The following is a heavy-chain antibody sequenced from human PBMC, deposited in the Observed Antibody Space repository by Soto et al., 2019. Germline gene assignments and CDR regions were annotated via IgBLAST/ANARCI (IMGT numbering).Heavy chain of an antibody. CDR3: ARGFPYYDFWSGHNGPENYYYYMDV. V-gene: IGHV4-59*08. CDR2: ICYSGST. Sequence: KTSETMSLACTVSGGSISSYYCSWIRQPPGKGLEWIGYICYSGSTNYNPSLKSRVTISVDTSKNQFSLKLSSVTAADTAVYYCARGFPYYDFWSGHNGPENYYYYMDVWGKGTTVTVSS. CDR1: GGSISSYY. J-gene: IGHJ6*03. D-gene: IGHD3-3*01.